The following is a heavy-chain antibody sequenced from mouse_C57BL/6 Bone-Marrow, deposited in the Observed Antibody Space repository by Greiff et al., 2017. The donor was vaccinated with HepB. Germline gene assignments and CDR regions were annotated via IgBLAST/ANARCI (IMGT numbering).Heavy chain of an antibody. V-gene: IGHV1-76*01. CDR3: ASPGGTTAMDY. Sequence: QVQLQQSGAELVRPGASVKLSCKASGYTFTDYYINWVKQRPGQGLEWIARIYPGSGNTYYNEKFKGKATLTAEKSSSTAYMQLSSLTSEDSAVYFCASPGGTTAMDYWGQGTSVTVSS. CDR1: GYTFTDYY. J-gene: IGHJ4*01. D-gene: IGHD1-1*01. CDR2: IYPGSGNT.